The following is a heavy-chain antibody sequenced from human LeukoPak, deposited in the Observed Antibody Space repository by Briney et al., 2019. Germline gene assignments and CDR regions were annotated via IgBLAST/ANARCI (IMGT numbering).Heavy chain of an antibody. J-gene: IGHJ4*02. D-gene: IGHD4-17*01. Sequence: GGSLRLSCEASGVTFSSYVMSWVRQAPGKGPEWVSGISWNSGSIGYADSVKGRFTISRDNAKNSLYLQMNSLRAEDTALYYCAKDPSLDGDYYFDYWGQGTPVTVSS. CDR1: GVTFSSYV. CDR3: AKDPSLDGDYYFDY. CDR2: ISWNSGSI. V-gene: IGHV3-9*01.